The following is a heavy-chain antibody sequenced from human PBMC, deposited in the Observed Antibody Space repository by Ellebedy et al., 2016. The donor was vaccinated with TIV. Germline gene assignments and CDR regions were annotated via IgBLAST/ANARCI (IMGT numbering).Heavy chain of an antibody. CDR1: GLVFSDYC. J-gene: IGHJ4*02. V-gene: IGHV3-7*03. D-gene: IGHD2-15*01. CDR3: ARGGRKTSYSWQY. CDR2: IASDGIEK. Sequence: GESLKISCAASGLVFSDYCMTWLRVSPGKGPEWVATIASDGIEKSYADSVKGRFTVSRDNTENSMYLQMNSLRADDTGVYYCARGGRKTSYSWQYWGQGTPLTVSP.